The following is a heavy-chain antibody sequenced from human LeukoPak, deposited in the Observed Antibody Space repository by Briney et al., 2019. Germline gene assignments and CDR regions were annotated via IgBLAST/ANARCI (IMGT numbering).Heavy chain of an antibody. CDR2: ISYYGSNK. CDR3: AKDRGSSSWYLSEYFQH. Sequence: PAGSLRLSCAAAGLTCNTYWDHWFRHAPHKRLNYVAVISYYGSNKYYAESVKGRFTICRDNSKNMLYLQMNSLRDEDTAVYYCAKDRGSSSWYLSEYFQHWGQATPVTVS. J-gene: IGHJ1*01. D-gene: IGHD6-13*01. V-gene: IGHV3-30*18. CDR1: GLTCNTYW.